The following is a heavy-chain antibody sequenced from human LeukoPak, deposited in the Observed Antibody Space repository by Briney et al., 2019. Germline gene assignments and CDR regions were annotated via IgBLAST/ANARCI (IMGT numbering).Heavy chain of an antibody. CDR3: ARGGGYSGSSFDY. D-gene: IGHD1-26*01. CDR2: IFYSGSL. J-gene: IGHJ4*02. Sequence: SETLSLTCTVSGASISSYYWSWIRQPPGKGLEWIGYIFYSGSLNYNPSLKSRVAISVDTAKDQFSLRLTSVTAADTAVYFCARGGGYSGSSFDYWGQGTLVTVSS. CDR1: GASISSYY. V-gene: IGHV4-59*01.